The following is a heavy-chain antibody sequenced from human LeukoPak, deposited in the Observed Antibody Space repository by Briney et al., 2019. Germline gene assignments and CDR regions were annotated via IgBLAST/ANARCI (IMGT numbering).Heavy chain of an antibody. J-gene: IGHJ3*02. CDR3: TRVVVVLNDAFDI. CDR1: GFTFGDYA. V-gene: IGHV3-49*04. CDR2: IRSKAYGGTT. D-gene: IGHD2-15*01. Sequence: GVLRLSCTASGFTFGDYAMSCVRQAPGKGLEWVGFIRSKAYGGTTEYAAPVKGRFTISRDDSKSIAYLQMNSLKTEDTAVYYCTRVVVVLNDAFDIWGQGTMVTVSS.